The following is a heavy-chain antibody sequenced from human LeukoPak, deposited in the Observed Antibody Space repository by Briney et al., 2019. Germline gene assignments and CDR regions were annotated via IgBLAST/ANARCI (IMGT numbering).Heavy chain of an antibody. CDR2: INSDGSST. J-gene: IGHJ6*03. D-gene: IGHD5-24*01. Sequence: GGSLRLSCAASGFIFGDYAMHWVRQVPGKGLEWVSRINSDGSSTSYADSVKGRFTISRDNAKNTLYLQMNSLRAEDTAVYHCARGTWATLYYYYMDVWGKGTTVTVSS. V-gene: IGHV3-74*01. CDR1: GFIFGDYA. CDR3: ARGTWATLYYYYMDV.